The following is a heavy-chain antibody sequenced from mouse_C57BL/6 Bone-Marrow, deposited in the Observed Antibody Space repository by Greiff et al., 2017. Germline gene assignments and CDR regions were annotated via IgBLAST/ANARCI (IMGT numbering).Heavy chain of an antibody. CDR3: ARGGYYDYVWFAY. J-gene: IGHJ3*01. CDR2: IFPGCGST. V-gene: IGHV1-75*01. Sequence: VQLQQSGPELVKPGASVKISCKASGYTFTDYYINWVKQRPGQGLEWIGWIFPGCGSTYYNEKFKVKATLTVDQSSSTVYMLLSSLTSGDSAVYFCARGGYYDYVWFAYWGQGTLVTVSA. CDR1: GYTFTDYY. D-gene: IGHD2-4*01.